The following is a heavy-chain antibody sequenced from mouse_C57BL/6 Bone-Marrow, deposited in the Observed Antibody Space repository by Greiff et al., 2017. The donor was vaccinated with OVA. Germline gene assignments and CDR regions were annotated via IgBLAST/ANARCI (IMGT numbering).Heavy chain of an antibody. Sequence: QVQLQQSGPELVKPGASVKISCKASGYAFSSSWMNWVKQRPGKGLEWIGRIYPGDGDTNYNGKFKGKATLTADKSSSTAYMQLSSLTSEDSAVYYCARYVVPYYFDYWGQGTTLTVSS. D-gene: IGHD1-1*01. CDR1: GYAFSSSW. CDR2: IYPGDGDT. J-gene: IGHJ2*01. CDR3: ARYVVPYYFDY. V-gene: IGHV1-82*01.